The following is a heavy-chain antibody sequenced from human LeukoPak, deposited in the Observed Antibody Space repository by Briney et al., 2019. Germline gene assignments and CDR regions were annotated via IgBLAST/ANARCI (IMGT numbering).Heavy chain of an antibody. D-gene: IGHD3-3*01. CDR3: ARDVIPWSATTMDV. J-gene: IGHJ6*02. CDR2: ISSSSSSI. V-gene: IGHV3-21*01. CDR1: GFTFSSYR. Sequence: GGSLRLSCAASGFTFSSYRINWVRQAPGKGLEWVSSISSSSSSIYYADSVKGRFTISRDNSKNTLSLQMNSLRGEDTAVYYCARDVIPWSATTMDVWGQGTTVTVSS.